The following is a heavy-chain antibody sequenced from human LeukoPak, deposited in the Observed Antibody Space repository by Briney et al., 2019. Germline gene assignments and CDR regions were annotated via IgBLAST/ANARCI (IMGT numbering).Heavy chain of an antibody. V-gene: IGHV3-30-3*01. Sequence: PGGSLRLSCAASGFTFSSYAMHWVRQAPGKGLEWVAVISYDGSNKYYADSVKGRFTISRDNSKNTLYLQMNSLRAEDTAVYYCARGEGGYVFPPTYWGQGTQVTVSS. CDR2: ISYDGSNK. CDR1: GFTFSSYA. J-gene: IGHJ4*02. D-gene: IGHD5-12*01. CDR3: ARGEGGYVFPPTY.